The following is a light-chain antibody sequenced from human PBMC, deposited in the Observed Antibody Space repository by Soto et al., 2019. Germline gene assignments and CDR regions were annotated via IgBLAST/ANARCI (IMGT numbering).Light chain of an antibody. J-gene: IGKJ1*01. Sequence: EIVFTQSPGGLSLSPGERAALSCRGSQSVPSNYLAWYQQKPGQAPSLLVYGASSRATGISDRFSGSGSGTDFTLTISRLEPEDFAVYYCQQYGSSPKTLGQGTKV. V-gene: IGKV3-20*01. CDR2: GAS. CDR3: QQYGSSPKT. CDR1: QSVPSNY.